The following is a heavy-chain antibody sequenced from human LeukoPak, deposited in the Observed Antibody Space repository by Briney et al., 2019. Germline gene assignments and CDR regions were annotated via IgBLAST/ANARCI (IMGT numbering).Heavy chain of an antibody. CDR2: MNPNSGNT. V-gene: IGHV1-8*01. D-gene: IGHD4-23*01. Sequence: EASVKVSCTASGYTFNSYDINWVRQATGQGLEWMGWMNPNSGNTGYAQKFQGRVTMTRNTSKSTVYMELNSLRAEDTAVYYCERGQRVRWPDYWGQGTPVTVSS. J-gene: IGHJ4*02. CDR3: ERGQRVRWPDY. CDR1: GYTFNSYD.